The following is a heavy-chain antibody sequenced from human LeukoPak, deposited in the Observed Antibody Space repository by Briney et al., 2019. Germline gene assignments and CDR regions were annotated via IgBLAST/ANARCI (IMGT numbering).Heavy chain of an antibody. V-gene: IGHV4-34*01. CDR3: ARRRNYDFPYYYYYYMDV. Sequence: SETLSLTCAVYGGSFSGYYWSWIRQPPGKGLEWIGEINHSGSTNYNPSLKSRVTISVDTSKNQFSLKLSSVTAADTAVYYCARRRNYDFPYYYYYYMDVWGKGTTVTVSS. CDR2: INHSGST. J-gene: IGHJ6*03. D-gene: IGHD3-3*01. CDR1: GGSFSGYY.